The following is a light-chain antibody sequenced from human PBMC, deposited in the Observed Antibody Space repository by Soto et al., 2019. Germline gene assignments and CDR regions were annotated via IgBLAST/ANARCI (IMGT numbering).Light chain of an antibody. CDR2: GAS. CDR1: QRVSRSN. J-gene: IGKJ4*01. V-gene: IGKV3-20*01. CDR3: HHYGSTLLP. Sequence: IVLTQSPGTLSLSPGERATLSCKSSQRVSRSNIGWYQQKPGQAPSLLIYGASKRTTGVPDRFSGSGSDTEFTLIISRLEPEDFAVYYCHHYGSTLLPFGGGTKVDIK.